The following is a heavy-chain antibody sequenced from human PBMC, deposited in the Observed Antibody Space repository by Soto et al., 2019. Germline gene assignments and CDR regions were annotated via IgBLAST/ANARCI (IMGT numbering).Heavy chain of an antibody. CDR2: ISHDGTYG. D-gene: IGHD3-10*01. V-gene: IGHV3-30*18. J-gene: IGHJ5*02. CDR3: AKDGGSGSYSGWFDP. Sequence: GTLRLSGAASGLTLNRNGMHWVRQAPGKGLEWVAVISHDGTYGFYADSVKGRFSISRDNSKNTVFLEMNRLRVEDTAVYYCAKDGGSGSYSGWFDPWGQGSLVIVPS. CDR1: GLTLNRNG.